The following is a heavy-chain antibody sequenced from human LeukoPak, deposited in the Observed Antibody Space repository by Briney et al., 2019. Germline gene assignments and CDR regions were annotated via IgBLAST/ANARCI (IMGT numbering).Heavy chain of an antibody. V-gene: IGHV1-69*13. CDR1: GGTFIRYA. Sequence: ASVNVSCKPSGGTFIRYAISWVRQAPGQGLEWMGGIIPIFGTANYAQKFQGRVTITADESTSTAYMELSSLRSEDTAVYYCARAVEMATIHYYYYYYMDVWGKGTTVTVSS. CDR2: IIPIFGTA. CDR3: ARAVEMATIHYYYYYYMDV. D-gene: IGHD5-24*01. J-gene: IGHJ6*03.